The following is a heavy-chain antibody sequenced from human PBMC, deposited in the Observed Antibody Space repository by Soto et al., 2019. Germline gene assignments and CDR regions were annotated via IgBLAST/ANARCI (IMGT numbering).Heavy chain of an antibody. CDR3: ARVSSSWYAGFFDL. CDR2: LSDSGGSI. J-gene: IGHJ4*02. V-gene: IGHV3-23*01. D-gene: IGHD6-13*01. CDR1: GFTFSSHA. Sequence: EVQLLESGGGLVQPGGSLRLSCTASGFTFSSHAMTWVRQAPGKGLEWVSGLSDSGGSIYYADSVKGRFTISRDNSMNTLYLQMSTLRAEDTAVYYCARVSSSWYAGFFDLWGQGPLVTVSS.